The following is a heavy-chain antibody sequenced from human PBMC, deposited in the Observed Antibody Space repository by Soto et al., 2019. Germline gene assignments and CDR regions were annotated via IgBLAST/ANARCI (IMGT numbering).Heavy chain of an antibody. CDR3: ARVVAAAGSNPLDY. J-gene: IGHJ4*02. V-gene: IGHV3-21*01. CDR2: ISSSSSYT. CDR1: GFTFSSYS. D-gene: IGHD6-13*01. Sequence: GGSLRLSCAASGFTFSSYSMNWVRQAPGKGLEWVSSISSSSSYTYYADSVKGRFTISRDNAKNSLYLQMNSLRAEDTAVYYCARVVAAAGSNPLDYWGQGTLVTVSS.